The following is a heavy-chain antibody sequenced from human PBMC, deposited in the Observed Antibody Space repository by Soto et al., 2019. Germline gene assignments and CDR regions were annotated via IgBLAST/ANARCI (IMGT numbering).Heavy chain of an antibody. CDR2: ISGSGENT. J-gene: IGHJ4*02. V-gene: IGHV3-23*01. CDR1: GFTFSSYA. CDR3: AKWRGYQMLYGVDS. Sequence: GGSLRLSCAASGFTFSSYAMTWVRQAPGKGLEWVSGISGSGENTHYADSVKGRFTISRDNSKNTLYMQVNSLRADDTAVYYCAKWRGYQMLYGVDSWGQGTLVTVSS. D-gene: IGHD2-2*02.